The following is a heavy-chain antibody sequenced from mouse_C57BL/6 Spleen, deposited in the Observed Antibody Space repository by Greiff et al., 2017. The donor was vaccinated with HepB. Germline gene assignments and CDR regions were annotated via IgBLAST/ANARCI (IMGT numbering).Heavy chain of an antibody. V-gene: IGHV1-61*01. Sequence: VQLQQPGAELVRPGSSVKLSCKASGYTFTSYWMDWVKQRPGQGLEWIGNIYPSDSETHYNQKFKDKATLTVDKSSSTAYMQLSSLTSEDSAVYYCARGSYDYDVRDYWGQGTTLTVSS. D-gene: IGHD2-4*01. J-gene: IGHJ2*01. CDR2: IYPSDSET. CDR1: GYTFTSYW. CDR3: ARGSYDYDVRDY.